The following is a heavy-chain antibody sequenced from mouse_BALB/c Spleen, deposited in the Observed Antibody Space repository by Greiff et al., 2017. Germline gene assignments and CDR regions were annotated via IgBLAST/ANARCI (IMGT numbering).Heavy chain of an antibody. CDR1: GFSLTSYG. Sequence: VQLQESGPGLVQPSQSLSITCTVSGFSLTSYGVHWVRQSPGKGLEWLGVIWSGGSTDYNAAFISRLCISKDNSKSQVFFKMNSLQANDTAIYYCARCYYGSSPGLAYWGQGTLVTVSA. CDR2: IWSGGST. D-gene: IGHD1-1*01. CDR3: ARCYYGSSPGLAY. J-gene: IGHJ3*01. V-gene: IGHV2-2*02.